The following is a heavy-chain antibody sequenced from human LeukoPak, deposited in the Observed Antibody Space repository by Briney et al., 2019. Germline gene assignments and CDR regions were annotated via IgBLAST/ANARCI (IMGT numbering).Heavy chain of an antibody. CDR1: GYTVSCNY. V-gene: IGHV3-66*01. CDR2: IYSGGST. D-gene: IGHD4-17*01. Sequence: GGCMRLSCAASGYTVSCNYMSWVRQAPGKGLEWVSVIYSGGSTYYADSVKGRFTISRDNSKNTLYLQMNSLRAEDTAVYYCATYVKPTVTTPHRPFDYWGQGTLVTVSS. CDR3: ATYVKPTVTTPHRPFDY. J-gene: IGHJ4*02.